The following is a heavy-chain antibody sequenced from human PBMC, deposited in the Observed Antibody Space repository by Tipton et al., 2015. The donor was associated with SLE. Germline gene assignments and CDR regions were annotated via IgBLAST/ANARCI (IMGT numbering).Heavy chain of an antibody. J-gene: IGHJ3*02. CDR3: AREDPLSSSAFDI. V-gene: IGHV3-30*04. D-gene: IGHD6-6*01. Sequence: SLRLSCEASGFTFSSYVMYWVRRAPGKGLEWVADISYDGSNKYYADSVKGRFTISRDNSKNTLYLQMNSLRAEDTAVYYCAREDPLSSSAFDIWGQGTMVTVSS. CDR1: GFTFSSYV. CDR2: ISYDGSNK.